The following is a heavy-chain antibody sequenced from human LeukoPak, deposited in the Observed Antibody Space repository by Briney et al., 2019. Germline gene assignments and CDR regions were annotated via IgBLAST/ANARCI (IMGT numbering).Heavy chain of an antibody. D-gene: IGHD5-12*01. J-gene: IGHJ4*02. Sequence: GGSLRLSCAASGFTFSSYAMSWVRQAPGKGLVWVSRINSDGSSITYADSVKGRFTISRDNAKNTLFLQMNSLRVEDTAVYYCAREGRVSGYDFDCWGQGTLVTVSS. V-gene: IGHV3-74*03. CDR3: AREGRVSGYDFDC. CDR1: GFTFSSYA. CDR2: INSDGSSI.